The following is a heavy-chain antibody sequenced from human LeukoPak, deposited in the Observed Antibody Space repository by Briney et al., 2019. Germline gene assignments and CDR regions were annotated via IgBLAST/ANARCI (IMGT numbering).Heavy chain of an antibody. CDR2: ISGYDGNT. D-gene: IGHD2-8*01. J-gene: IGHJ5*02. CDR1: GYTFTNYY. V-gene: IGHV1-18*04. CDR3: ARESSNGWFDP. Sequence: ASVKVSCKASGYTFTNYYMHWVRQAPGQGLEWMGWISGYDGNTNYPQRLQGRVTIATDTSTSTAYMELRNLRSDDTAVYYCARESSNGWFDPWGQGTLVTVSS.